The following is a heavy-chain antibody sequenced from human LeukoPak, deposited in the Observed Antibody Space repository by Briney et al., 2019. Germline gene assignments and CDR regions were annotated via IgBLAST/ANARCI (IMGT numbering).Heavy chain of an antibody. V-gene: IGHV3-53*01. D-gene: IGHD3-22*01. CDR3: ARWRDSSGYYYGYYYYYYMDV. CDR1: GFTVSSNY. CDR2: IYSGGST. Sequence: GGSLRLSCAASGFTVSSNYMSWVRQAPGKGLEWVSVIYSGGSTYYADSVKGRFTISRDNSKNTLYLQMNSLRAEDTAVYYCARWRDSSGYYYGYYYYYYMDVWGKGPRSPSP. J-gene: IGHJ6*03.